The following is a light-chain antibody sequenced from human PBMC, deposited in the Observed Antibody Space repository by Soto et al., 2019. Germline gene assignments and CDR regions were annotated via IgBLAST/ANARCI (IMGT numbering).Light chain of an antibody. V-gene: IGKV3-15*01. CDR2: GAS. CDR1: QSVSSN. CDR3: KRIT. Sequence: EIVTTQSPATLSVSPGERATLSCRAGQSVSSNLAWYQQKPGQAPRLLIYGASTRATGIPARFSGSGSGTDVTLTISSLETEDCEIYYCKRITFGQGTRLEIK. J-gene: IGKJ5*01.